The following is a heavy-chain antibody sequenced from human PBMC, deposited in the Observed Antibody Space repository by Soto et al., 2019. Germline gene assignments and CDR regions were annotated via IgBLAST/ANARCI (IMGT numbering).Heavy chain of an antibody. J-gene: IGHJ4*02. CDR1: GGSFSGYY. CDR2: INHSGST. V-gene: IGHV4-34*01. Sequence: SETLSLTCAVYGGSFSGYYWSWIRQPPGKGLEWIGEINHSGSTNYNPSLKSRVTISVDTSKNQFSLKLSSVTAADTAAYYCARREMATILLDYWGQGTLVTVSS. D-gene: IGHD5-12*01. CDR3: ARREMATILLDY.